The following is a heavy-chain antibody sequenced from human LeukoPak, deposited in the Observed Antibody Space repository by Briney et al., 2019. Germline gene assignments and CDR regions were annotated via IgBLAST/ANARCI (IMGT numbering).Heavy chain of an antibody. D-gene: IGHD4/OR15-4a*01. CDR1: GYTFTSYY. V-gene: IGHV1-46*01. CDR2: INPSGGGT. CDR3: ARDLGAQTMVFFDP. J-gene: IGHJ5*02. Sequence: ASVKVSCKASGYTFTSYYIHWVRQAPGQGLEWMGIINPSGGGTNYAQKFQARVTMTRDTSTSTVYMELSSLRSEDTAVYYCARDLGAQTMVFFDPWGQGTLVTVSS.